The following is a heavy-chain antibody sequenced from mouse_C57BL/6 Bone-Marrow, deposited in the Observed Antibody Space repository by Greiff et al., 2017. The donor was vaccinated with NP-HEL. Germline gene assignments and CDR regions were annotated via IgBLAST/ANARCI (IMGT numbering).Heavy chain of an antibody. CDR3: ARGRYYCYAMDY. CDR2: INPSNGGT. CDR1: GYTFTSYW. D-gene: IGHD2-14*01. J-gene: IGHJ4*01. V-gene: IGHV1-53*01. Sequence: QVQLKQPGTELVKPGASVKLSCKASGYTFTSYWMHWVKQRPGQGLEWIGNINPSNGGTNYNEKFKSKATLTVDKSSSTAYMQLSSLTSEDSAVYYCARGRYYCYAMDYWGQGTSVTVSS.